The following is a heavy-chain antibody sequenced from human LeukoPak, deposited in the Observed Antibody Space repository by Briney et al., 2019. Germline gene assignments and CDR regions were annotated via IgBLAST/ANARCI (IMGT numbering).Heavy chain of an antibody. V-gene: IGHV1-46*01. CDR1: GYTFTSYA. J-gene: IGHJ6*03. CDR3: ARDFTPHNSHSGRDYYYSMDV. CDR2: INPGGGST. Sequence: ASVKVSCKASGYTFTSYAMNWVRQAPGQGLEWMGIINPGGGSTSYAQKFQGRVTMTRDMSTSTVYMELSSLRSEDTAVYYCARDFTPHNSHSGRDYYYSMDVWGKGTTVIASS. D-gene: IGHD3-10*01.